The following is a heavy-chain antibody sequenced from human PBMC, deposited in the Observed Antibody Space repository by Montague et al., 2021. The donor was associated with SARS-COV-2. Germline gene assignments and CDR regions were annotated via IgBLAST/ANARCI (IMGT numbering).Heavy chain of an antibody. J-gene: IGHJ5*02. V-gene: IGHV4-39*01. D-gene: IGHD3-9*01. CDR3: ARRSYDIFTGYSIPNWFDP. CDR1: GGSISSSSYY. Sequence: SETLSLTCTVSGGSISSSSYYWGWIRQPPGKGLEWIGSIYYSGSTYNNPSLKSRVTISVDTSKNQFSLKLSSVTAADTAVYYCARRSYDIFTGYSIPNWFDPGGQGTRVTVSS. CDR2: IYYSGST.